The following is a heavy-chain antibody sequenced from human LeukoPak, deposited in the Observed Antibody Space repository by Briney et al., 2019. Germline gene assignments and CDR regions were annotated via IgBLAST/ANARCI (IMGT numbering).Heavy chain of an antibody. CDR1: GFTFIAYW. V-gene: IGHV3-7*01. D-gene: IGHD1-1*01. CDR3: ATDGSYFDY. CDR2: IKKDGSVQ. Sequence: PGGSLRLSCVSSGFTFIAYWMSWVRQAPRKGLGWVANIKKDGSVQYYVDSVKGRFTISRDNANKSLYLQMNSLRDEDMAVYYCATDGSYFDYWGQGTLVPVSS. J-gene: IGHJ4*02.